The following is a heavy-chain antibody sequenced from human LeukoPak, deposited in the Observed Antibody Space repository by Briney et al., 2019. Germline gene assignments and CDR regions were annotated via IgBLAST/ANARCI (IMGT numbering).Heavy chain of an antibody. CDR1: GYTFTSYG. J-gene: IGHJ5*02. CDR2: ISAYNGNT. V-gene: IGHV1-18*01. CDR3: ARDPWRYGDYSFDP. Sequence: ASVTVSCKASGYTFTSYGISWVRQAPGQGLEWMGWISAYNGNTNYAQKLQGRVTMTTDTSTSTAYMELRSLRSDDTAVYYCARDPWRYGDYSFDPWGQGTLVTVSS. D-gene: IGHD4-17*01.